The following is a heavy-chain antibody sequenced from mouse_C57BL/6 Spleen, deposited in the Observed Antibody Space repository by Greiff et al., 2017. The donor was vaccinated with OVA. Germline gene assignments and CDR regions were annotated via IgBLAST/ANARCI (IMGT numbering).Heavy chain of an antibody. CDR1: GFSLTSYG. D-gene: IGHD1-1*01. CDR2: IWSGGST. CDR3: ASYYYEGVFAY. V-gene: IGHV2-2*01. J-gene: IGHJ3*01. Sequence: VMLVESGPGLVQPSQSLSITCTVSGFSLTSYGVHWVRQSPGKGLEWLGVIWSGGSTDYNAAFISRLSISKDNSKSQVFFKMNSLQADDTAIYYCASYYYEGVFAYWGQGTLVTVSA.